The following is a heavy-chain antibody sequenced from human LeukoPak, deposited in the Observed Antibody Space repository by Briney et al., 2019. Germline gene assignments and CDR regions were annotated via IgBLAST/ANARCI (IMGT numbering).Heavy chain of an antibody. CDR1: GYTFTSYD. V-gene: IGHV1-8*03. CDR3: ARARRCCSSTSCYSDFHY. D-gene: IGHD2-2*01. CDR2: MNPNSGNT. J-gene: IGHJ4*02. Sequence: ASVKVSCKASGYTFTSYDINWVRQATGQGLEWMGWMNPNSGNTGYAQKFQGRVTITKNTSISTAYMELSSLRSEDTAVYYCARARRCCSSTSCYSDFHYWGQGTLVTVSS.